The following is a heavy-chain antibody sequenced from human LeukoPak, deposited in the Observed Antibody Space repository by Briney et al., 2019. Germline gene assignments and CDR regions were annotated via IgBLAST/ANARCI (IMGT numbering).Heavy chain of an antibody. D-gene: IGHD2-2*01. CDR2: ISSSSSTI. V-gene: IGHV3-48*01. Sequence: GGSLRLSCAASGFTFSSYSMNWVRQAPGKGLEWVSYISSSSSTIYYADSVKGRFTISRDNAKNSLYLQMNSLRAEDTAVYYCARGPSPQKDIVVVPAAQGTPRWFDLWGQGTLVTVSS. CDR3: ARGPSPQKDIVVVPAAQGTPRWFDL. J-gene: IGHJ5*02. CDR1: GFTFSSYS.